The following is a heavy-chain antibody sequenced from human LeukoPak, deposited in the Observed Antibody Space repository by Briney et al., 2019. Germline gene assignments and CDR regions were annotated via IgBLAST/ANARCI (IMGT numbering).Heavy chain of an antibody. V-gene: IGHV1-2*02. J-gene: IGHJ4*02. D-gene: IGHD2-8*01. Sequence: ASVKVSCKASGYTVTGYYMHWVRQAPGQGLEWMGWTNPNSGGTNYAQKFQGSVTMTRNTSISTAYMELSRLRSDDTAVYYCARVWPCGNGVCPDVFEYWGQGTLVTVSS. CDR2: TNPNSGGT. CDR3: ARVWPCGNGVCPDVFEY. CDR1: GYTVTGYY.